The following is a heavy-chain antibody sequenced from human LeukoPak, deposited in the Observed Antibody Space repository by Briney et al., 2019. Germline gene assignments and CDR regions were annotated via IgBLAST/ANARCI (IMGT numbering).Heavy chain of an antibody. V-gene: IGHV3-53*01. CDR1: GFAVSSNH. D-gene: IGHD4-17*01. CDR2: VYSDGSI. J-gene: IGHJ4*02. CDR3: ARGGATVTTFLD. Sequence: PGGSLRLSCEASGFAVSSNHISWVRQAPGKGLEWVSIVYSDGSIFHADSVKGRFTMSRDNAKNSLYLQMNSLRAEDTAVYYCARGGATVTTFLDWGQGTLVTVSS.